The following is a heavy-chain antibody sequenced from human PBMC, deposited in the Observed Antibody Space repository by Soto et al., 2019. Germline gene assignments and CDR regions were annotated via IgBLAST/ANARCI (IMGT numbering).Heavy chain of an antibody. J-gene: IGHJ3*02. Sequence: SETLSLTCTVSGGSVSSYYWSWIRQPPGKGLEWIGYIYYSGSTNYNPSLKSRVTISVDTSKNQFSLKLSSVTAADTAVYYCARDSGIGAFDIWGQGTMVTVSS. CDR1: GGSVSSYY. CDR3: ARDSGIGAFDI. V-gene: IGHV4-59*02. CDR2: IYYSGST. D-gene: IGHD6-13*01.